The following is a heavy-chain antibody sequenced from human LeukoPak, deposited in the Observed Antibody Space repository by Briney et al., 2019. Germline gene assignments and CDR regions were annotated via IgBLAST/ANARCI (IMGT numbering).Heavy chain of an antibody. CDR3: ARTLSGSFYSDY. J-gene: IGHJ4*02. CDR2: IYNGGNT. D-gene: IGHD3-10*01. Sequence: PSETLSLTCTVSGGSISTYLWSWIRQPPGKGLEWIGYIYNGGNTNYNPSLESRVTISVDRSKNQFSLKLSSVTAADTAVYYCARTLSGSFYSDYWGQGTLVTVSS. V-gene: IGHV4-59*01. CDR1: GGSISTYL.